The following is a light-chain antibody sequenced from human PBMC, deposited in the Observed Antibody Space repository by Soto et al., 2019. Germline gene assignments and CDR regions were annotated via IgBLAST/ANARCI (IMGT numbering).Light chain of an antibody. Sequence: DIQMTQSPSSLSASVGDIVTITFRASQSITRFLNWYQQKPGKAPKLLIYAASSLQSGVPSRFSGSGSGTDLTLTISSLQPEDFATYYCQQNYSPPPITFGQGTRLEIK. J-gene: IGKJ5*01. CDR3: QQNYSPPPIT. CDR1: QSITRF. CDR2: AAS. V-gene: IGKV1-39*01.